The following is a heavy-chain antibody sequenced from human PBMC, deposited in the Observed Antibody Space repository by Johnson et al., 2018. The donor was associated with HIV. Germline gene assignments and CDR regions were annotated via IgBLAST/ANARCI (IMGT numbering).Heavy chain of an antibody. CDR2: IGTAGDT. CDR1: GFTFSSYD. J-gene: IGHJ3*02. V-gene: IGHV3-13*01. D-gene: IGHD5-18*01. CDR3: ARLPSGYSRDDLDI. Sequence: VQLVESGGGFIQPGGSLRLSCAASGFTFSSYDMHWVRQATGKGLEWVSAIGTAGDTYYPGSVKGRFTISRENAKNTLYLQINSLRPEDTAVYYCARLPSGYSRDDLDIWCQGTMVTVSS.